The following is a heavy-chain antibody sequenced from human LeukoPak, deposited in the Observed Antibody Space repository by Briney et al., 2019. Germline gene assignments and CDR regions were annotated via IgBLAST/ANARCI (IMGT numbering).Heavy chain of an antibody. CDR2: INHSGGST. Sequence: ASVKVSCKTSRYTFTSYYMNWVRQAPGQGLEWMGMINHSGGSTSYAQKFQGRVTMTRDTSTSTVYMELNSLTSEDTALYYCARDRSPSARYFNYWGQGNLVTVSS. CDR1: RYTFTSYY. V-gene: IGHV1-46*01. CDR3: ARDRSPSARYFNY. J-gene: IGHJ4*02. D-gene: IGHD2-15*01.